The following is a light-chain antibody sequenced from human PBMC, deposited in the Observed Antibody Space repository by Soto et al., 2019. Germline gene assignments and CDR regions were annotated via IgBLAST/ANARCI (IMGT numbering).Light chain of an antibody. J-gene: IGLJ2*01. V-gene: IGLV2-14*01. CDR2: GVN. Sequence: QSALTQPASVSVSPGQSITISCTGTSSGVGGYNYGSWYQQHPGKAPKLLIDGVNNRPSGVANRYSGSKSCTTASLTISSLETEDEAAYYCSSYSCSSTVIFGGGTKLTV. CDR3: SSYSCSSTVI. CDR1: SSGVGGYNY.